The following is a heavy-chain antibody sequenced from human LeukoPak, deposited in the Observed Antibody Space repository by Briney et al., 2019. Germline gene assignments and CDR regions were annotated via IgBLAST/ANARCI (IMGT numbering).Heavy chain of an antibody. CDR2: INPNSGGT. D-gene: IGHD3-22*01. V-gene: IGHV1-2*02. CDR1: GYTFTGYY. Sequence: ASVKVSCKASGYTFTGYYMHWVRQAPGQGLEWMGWINPNSGGTNYAQKFQGRVTMTRDTSISTAYMELSRLRSDDTAVYYCARDRRLSYYYDSSGSVRAFDIWGQGTMVTVS. J-gene: IGHJ3*02. CDR3: ARDRRLSYYYDSSGSVRAFDI.